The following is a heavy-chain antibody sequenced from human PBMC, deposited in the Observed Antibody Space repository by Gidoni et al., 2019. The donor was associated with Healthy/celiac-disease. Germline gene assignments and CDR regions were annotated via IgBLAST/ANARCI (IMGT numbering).Heavy chain of an antibody. CDR2: INPSGGST. CDR1: GYTFTSYY. J-gene: IGHJ6*02. Sequence: QVQLVQSGAEVKKPGASVKVSCKASGYTFTSYYMHWVRQAPGQGLEWMGIINPSGGSTSYAQKFQGRVTMTRDTSTSTVYMELSSLRSEDTAVYYCARGDTMVQTNYYYYYGMDAWGQGTTVTVSS. CDR3: ARGDTMVQTNYYYYYGMDA. D-gene: IGHD3-10*01. V-gene: IGHV1-46*01.